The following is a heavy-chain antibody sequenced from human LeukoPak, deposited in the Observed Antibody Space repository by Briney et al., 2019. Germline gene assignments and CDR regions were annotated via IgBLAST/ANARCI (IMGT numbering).Heavy chain of an antibody. Sequence: SETLSLTCTVSGGSISSSSYYWGWIRQPPGKGLEWIGSIYYSGSTYYNPSLKSRVTISVDTSKNQFSLKLSSVTAADTAVYYCARAGDTAMVPDYWGQGTLVTVSS. CDR2: IYYSGST. CDR1: GGSISSSSYY. V-gene: IGHV4-39*07. D-gene: IGHD5-18*01. CDR3: ARAGDTAMVPDY. J-gene: IGHJ4*02.